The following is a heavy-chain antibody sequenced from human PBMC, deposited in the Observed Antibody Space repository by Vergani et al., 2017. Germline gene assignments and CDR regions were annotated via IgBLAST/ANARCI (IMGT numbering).Heavy chain of an antibody. CDR2: IYYSGST. D-gene: IGHD6-13*01. Sequence: QVQLQESGPGLVKPSETLSLTCTVSGGSISSYYWSWIRQPPGKGLEWIGYIYYSGSTNYNPSLKSRVTISVDTSKNQFSLKLSSVTAVDTAVYYCARVIADAFDPWGQGTLVTVSS. CDR1: GGSISSYY. J-gene: IGHJ5*02. V-gene: IGHV4-59*01. CDR3: ARVIADAFDP.